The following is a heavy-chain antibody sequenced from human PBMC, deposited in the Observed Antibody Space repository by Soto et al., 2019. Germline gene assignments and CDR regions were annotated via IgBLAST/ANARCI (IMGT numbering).Heavy chain of an antibody. D-gene: IGHD2-15*01. Sequence: EVQLVESGGGLVQPGGSLRLSCAASGFSFSDYYMDWVRQAPGTGLEWVARTRNKVNRYTTEYAASVKGRFTISRDDSNNSMYLQMNSLITEDTAVYYCTRGDSPGGRCYSGFNWRQGTLVTVSS. CDR1: GFSFSDYY. CDR2: TRNKVNRYTT. J-gene: IGHJ4*02. CDR3: TRGDSPGGRCYSGFN. V-gene: IGHV3-72*01.